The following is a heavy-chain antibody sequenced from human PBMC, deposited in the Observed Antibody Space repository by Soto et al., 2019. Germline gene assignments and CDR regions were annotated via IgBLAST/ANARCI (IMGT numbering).Heavy chain of an antibody. J-gene: IGHJ6*02. CDR2: INHSGST. CDR3: ARADGSGYYPNYYGMDV. V-gene: IGHV4-34*01. CDR1: CGSFSGYY. D-gene: IGHD3-22*01. Sequence: PSEPLSLTCAVYCGSFSGYYWSWILQPPGKGLEWIGEINHSGSTNYNPSLKSRVTISVDTSKNQFSLKLSSVTAADTAVYYCARADGSGYYPNYYGMDVWGQGTTVTVSS.